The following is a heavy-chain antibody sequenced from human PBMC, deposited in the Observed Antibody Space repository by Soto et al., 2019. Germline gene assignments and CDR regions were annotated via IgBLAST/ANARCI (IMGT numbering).Heavy chain of an antibody. CDR3: AKEERTFGKGY. Sequence: EAQLLESGGDSAQPGVSLRRSCAASGFTFSAYVLNCVRQAAGKGLEWGSGISGSGDVTYYADSVRGRFTISRDNSKNTLYLPMTSLRAEDTAIYYCAKEERTFGKGYWGRGTLVTVSS. V-gene: IGHV3-23*01. J-gene: IGHJ4*02. D-gene: IGHD3-3*01. CDR2: ISGSGDVT. CDR1: GFTFSAYV.